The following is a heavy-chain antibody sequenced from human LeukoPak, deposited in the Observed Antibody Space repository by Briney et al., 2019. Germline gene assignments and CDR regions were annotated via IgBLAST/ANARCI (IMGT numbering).Heavy chain of an antibody. J-gene: IGHJ4*02. V-gene: IGHV4-34*01. CDR1: GGSFSGYY. CDR3: ARDQEITMVRGVMIIPGSFDY. Sequence: SETLSLTCAVYGGSFSGYYWSWIRQPPGKGLEWIGEINHSGSTNYNPSLKSRVTISVDTSKNQFSLKLSSVTAADTAVYYCARDQEITMVRGVMIIPGSFDYWGQGTLVTVSS. D-gene: IGHD3-10*01. CDR2: INHSGST.